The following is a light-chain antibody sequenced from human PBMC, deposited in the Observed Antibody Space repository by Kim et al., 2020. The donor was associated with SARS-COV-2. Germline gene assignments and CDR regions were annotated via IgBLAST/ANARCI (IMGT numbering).Light chain of an antibody. Sequence: EIVLTQSPGTLSSSPGETATFSCRASESVDSSKLAWYQQKPGQAPRLLIFGASSRATGIPDRFSGSGSGTDFTLTISRLEPDDFAVYYCQQFGGSPPITFGQGTRLEIK. CDR3: QQFGGSPPIT. J-gene: IGKJ5*01. CDR1: ESVDSSK. V-gene: IGKV3-20*01. CDR2: GAS.